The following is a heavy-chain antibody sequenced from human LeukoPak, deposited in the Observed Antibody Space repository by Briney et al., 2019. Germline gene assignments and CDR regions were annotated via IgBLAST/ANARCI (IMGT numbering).Heavy chain of an antibody. V-gene: IGHV3-23*01. Sequence: PGGSLRLSCAASGFTFSSYAMSWVRQAPGKGLEWVSAISGSGGSTYYADSVKGRFTISGDNSKNTLYLQMNSLRAEDTAVYYCAKDRSLIAAERLFDYWGQGTLVTVSS. CDR3: AKDRSLIAAERLFDY. D-gene: IGHD6-13*01. CDR2: ISGSGGST. J-gene: IGHJ4*02. CDR1: GFTFSSYA.